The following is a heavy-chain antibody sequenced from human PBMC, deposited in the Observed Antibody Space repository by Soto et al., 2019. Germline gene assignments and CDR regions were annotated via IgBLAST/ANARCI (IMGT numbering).Heavy chain of an antibody. Sequence: ASVKVSCKASGYTFTSYDINWVRQATGQGVEWMGWMNPNRGNTVYAQKFQGRVTMTRNTSISTAYMELSSLRSEETAVYFCARGGGGYCSGGSCYSDYYYYGMDVWGQGTTVTVSS. CDR3: ARGGGGYCSGGSCYSDYYYYGMDV. CDR2: MNPNRGNT. D-gene: IGHD2-15*01. V-gene: IGHV1-8*01. J-gene: IGHJ6*02. CDR1: GYTFTSYD.